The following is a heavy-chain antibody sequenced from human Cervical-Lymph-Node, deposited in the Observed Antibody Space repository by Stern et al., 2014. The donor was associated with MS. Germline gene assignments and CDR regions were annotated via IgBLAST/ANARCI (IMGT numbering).Heavy chain of an antibody. J-gene: IGHJ4*02. Sequence: EVQLEESGAEVKKPGESLKISCKGSGYSFSNHWIGWVRQMPGKGLAWMGTIYPHDSDTRYSPSFQGQVTISADKSISTAYLQWSSLKASDTAMYYCARYYGSPLYFDYWGQGTLVTVSS. CDR3: ARYYGSPLYFDY. CDR1: GYSFSNHW. D-gene: IGHD3-10*01. CDR2: IYPHDSDT. V-gene: IGHV5-51*01.